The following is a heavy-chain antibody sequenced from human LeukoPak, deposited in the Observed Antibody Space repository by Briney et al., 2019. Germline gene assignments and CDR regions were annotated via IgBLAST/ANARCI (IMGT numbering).Heavy chain of an antibody. V-gene: IGHV4-59*08. CDR2: IYYSGST. CDR1: GGSISSYY. D-gene: IGHD3-10*01. J-gene: IGHJ6*03. CDR3: ARGGGDMVRGVIINFDYYYYMDV. Sequence: ASETLSLTCTVSGGSISSYYWSWIRQPPGKGLEWIGYIYYSGSTYYNPSLKSRVTISVDTSKNQFSLKLSSVTAADTAVYYCARGGGDMVRGVIINFDYYYYMDVWGKGTTVTVSS.